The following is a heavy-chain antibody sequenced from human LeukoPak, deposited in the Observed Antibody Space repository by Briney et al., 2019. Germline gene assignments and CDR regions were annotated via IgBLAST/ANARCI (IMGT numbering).Heavy chain of an antibody. J-gene: IGHJ5*02. Sequence: GGSLRLSCAASGSNFNMYAMTWVRQAPGKGLEWVSEISGGGSNTYYADSVKARFTISRDNSKKMLYLDMNSLRTEDTAMYYCARGQVFWSGYYLSWGQGTQVTVSS. V-gene: IGHV3-23*01. D-gene: IGHD3-3*01. CDR2: ISGGGSNT. CDR3: ARGQVFWSGYYLS. CDR1: GSNFNMYA.